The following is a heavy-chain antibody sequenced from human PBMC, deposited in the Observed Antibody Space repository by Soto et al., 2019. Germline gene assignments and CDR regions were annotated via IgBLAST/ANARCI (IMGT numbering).Heavy chain of an antibody. J-gene: IGHJ3*02. D-gene: IGHD6-19*01. CDR2: ISVDGRND. V-gene: IGHV3-30*18. Sequence: GGSLRLSCEASGFTLSSSVMHWVRHAPGKRLEWLSVISVDGRNDLHAGAVKGRFTISRDISKNMVYLQMNDLRPDDTAMYFCAKEGHTSGRCGCFNIWGQGTMVTVSS. CDR1: GFTLSSSV. CDR3: AKEGHTSGRCGCFNI.